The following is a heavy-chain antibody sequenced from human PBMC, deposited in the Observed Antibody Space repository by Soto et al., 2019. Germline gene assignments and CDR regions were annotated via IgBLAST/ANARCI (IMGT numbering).Heavy chain of an antibody. CDR2: IYWDDDK. J-gene: IGHJ5*02. V-gene: IGHV2-5*02. D-gene: IGHD2-8*01. CDR3: AHRPRPPYCTNGVCYLAFWFDP. CDR1: GFSLSTSGVG. Sequence: QITLKESGPTLVKPTQTLTLTCTFSGFSLSTSGVGVGWIRQPPGKALEWLALIYWDDDKRYSPSLKSRLTITKDTSKNQVVLTMTNMDPVDTATYYCAHRPRPPYCTNGVCYLAFWFDPWGQGTLVTVSS.